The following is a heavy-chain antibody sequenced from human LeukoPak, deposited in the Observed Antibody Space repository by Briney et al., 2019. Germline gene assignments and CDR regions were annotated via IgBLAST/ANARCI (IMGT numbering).Heavy chain of an antibody. V-gene: IGHV3-43*02. J-gene: IGHJ4*02. CDR1: GFTFGEYA. D-gene: IGHD6-19*01. CDR3: AKVLGRSGWFYFDY. CDR2: IGADGSRP. Sequence: GGSLKLSCAASGFTFGEYAMHWARQLSGKGLEWVSLIGADGSRPDYAASVKGRFTISRDNTKDSLYLEMNSLKTEDTALYYCAKVLGRSGWFYFDYWGQGTLVTVSS.